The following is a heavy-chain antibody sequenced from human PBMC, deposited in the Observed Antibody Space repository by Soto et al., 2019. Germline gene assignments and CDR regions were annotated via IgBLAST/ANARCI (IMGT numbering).Heavy chain of an antibody. J-gene: IGHJ4*02. CDR2: IYYSGST. D-gene: IGHD3-10*01. CDR3: ARHNYGSGSTYFDY. Sequence: SSETLSLTCTVSGGSISSYDWSWIRQPPGKGLEWIGYIYYSGSTNYNPSLKSRVTISVDTSKNQFSLKLNSMTAADTAVYYCARHNYGSGSTYFDYWGQGTLVTVS. CDR1: GGSISSYD. V-gene: IGHV4-59*08.